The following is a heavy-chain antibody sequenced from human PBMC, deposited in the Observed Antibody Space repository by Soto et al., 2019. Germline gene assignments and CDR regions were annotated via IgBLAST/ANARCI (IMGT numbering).Heavy chain of an antibody. J-gene: IGHJ5*02. V-gene: IGHV4-31*11. CDR2: IHYSGRT. CDR1: GGSITSGAFY. Sequence: TLSLTCAVSGGSITSGAFYWTWIRQHPGKGLEWIAYIHYSGRTYYNPSLKSRVTISVDTSNNQFSLKLSSVTAADTAVYYCARYYFDSSGYSNWFDPWGQGTLVTVSS. D-gene: IGHD3-22*01. CDR3: ARYYFDSSGYSNWFDP.